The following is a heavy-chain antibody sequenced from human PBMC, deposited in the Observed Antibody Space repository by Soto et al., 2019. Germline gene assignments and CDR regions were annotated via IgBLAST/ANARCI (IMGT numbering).Heavy chain of an antibody. Sequence: QVQLVQSGAEVKKPGASVKVSCKASGYTFTSFGISWVRQAPGQGREWMGWISAYNGNTNYAENLQGRVTMTTDTSTSTAYMELRSLGSDDTAVYFCARDHRGGTDAFDIWGQGTMVTVSS. V-gene: IGHV1-18*01. J-gene: IGHJ3*02. CDR2: ISAYNGNT. D-gene: IGHD2-15*01. CDR1: GYTFTSFG. CDR3: ARDHRGGTDAFDI.